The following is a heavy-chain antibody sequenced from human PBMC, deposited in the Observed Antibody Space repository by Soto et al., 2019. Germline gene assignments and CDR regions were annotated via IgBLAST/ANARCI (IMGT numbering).Heavy chain of an antibody. CDR1: GFTFSDYA. D-gene: IGHD3-16*01. CDR3: ARGDHYISRPGKYTLAGLDS. Sequence: QLYLVESGGGVVQPGRSLRLSCAASGFTFSDYAMKWVRQAPGKGLEWVAVTSFDGNHKYYAASVKGRFTISKDNSKNTLHLQMKSLRGEDTTVYYCARGDHYISRPGKYTLAGLDSWGQGTLVTVSS. V-gene: IGHV3-30-3*01. J-gene: IGHJ4*02. CDR2: TSFDGNHK.